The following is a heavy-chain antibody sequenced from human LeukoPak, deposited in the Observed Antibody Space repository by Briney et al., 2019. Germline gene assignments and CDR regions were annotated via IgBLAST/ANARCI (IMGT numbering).Heavy chain of an antibody. CDR3: ARGSNYYDSSGYNFDY. Sequence: PGGSLRLSCAASGFTFSSYGMHWVRQAPGKGLEWVAVISYDGSNKYYADSVKGRFTISRDNSKNTLYLQMNSLRAEDTAVYYCARGSNYYDSSGYNFDYWGQGTLVTVSS. J-gene: IGHJ4*02. V-gene: IGHV3-30*03. D-gene: IGHD3-22*01. CDR1: GFTFSSYG. CDR2: ISYDGSNK.